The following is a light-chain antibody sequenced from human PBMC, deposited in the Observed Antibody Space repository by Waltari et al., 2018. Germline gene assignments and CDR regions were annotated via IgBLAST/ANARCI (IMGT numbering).Light chain of an antibody. CDR2: HAS. V-gene: IGKV3-20*01. CDR3: QHYESLPVT. Sequence: EIVLTQSPGTLSLSPGERATLSCRASQSISKYLAWYQQTPGQSPRLLIYHASSRAAGIPDRFSGSGSGTDFSLSNSRLEPEDFAVYYCQHYESLPVTFGQGTKVEIK. J-gene: IGKJ1*01. CDR1: QSISKY.